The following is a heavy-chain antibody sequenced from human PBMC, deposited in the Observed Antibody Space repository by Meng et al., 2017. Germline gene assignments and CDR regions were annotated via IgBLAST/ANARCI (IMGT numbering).Heavy chain of an antibody. CDR2: ISSSGSTI. D-gene: IGHD6-6*01. J-gene: IGHJ4*02. Sequence: GGSLRLSCAASGFTFSSYGMNWVRQAPGKGLEWVSYISSSGSTIYYADSVKGRFTISRDNAKNSLYLQMNSLRAEDTAVYYCARDWGIAARSYYFDYWGQGTLVTVSS. V-gene: IGHV3-48*04. CDR1: GFTFSSYG. CDR3: ARDWGIAARSYYFDY.